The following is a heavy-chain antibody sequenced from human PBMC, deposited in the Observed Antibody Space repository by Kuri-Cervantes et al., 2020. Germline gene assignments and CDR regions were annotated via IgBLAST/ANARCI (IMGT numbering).Heavy chain of an antibody. V-gene: IGHV3-13*01. CDR1: GFTFSSYD. CDR2: IGTAGDT. CDR3: ARESDSSGWYYYYYGMDV. J-gene: IGHJ6*02. D-gene: IGHD6-19*01. Sequence: GESLKISCAASGFTFSSYDMHWVRQATGKGLEWVSAIGTAGDTYYPGSVKGRFTISRENAKNSLYLQMNSLRAEDTAVYYCARESDSSGWYYYYYGMDVWGQGTTVTVSS.